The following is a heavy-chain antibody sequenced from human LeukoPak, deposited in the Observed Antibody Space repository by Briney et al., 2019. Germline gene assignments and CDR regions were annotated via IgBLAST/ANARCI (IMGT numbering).Heavy chain of an antibody. CDR1: GGSIGSYY. V-gene: IGHV4-59*01. CDR3: ARVDSSGYYYDY. D-gene: IGHD3-22*01. J-gene: IGHJ4*02. Sequence: PSETLSLTCTVSGGSIGSYYWSWIRQPPGKGLEWIGYIYYTGSTNYNPSLKGRVSISVDTSKNQFSLKLSSVTAADTAVYYCARVDSSGYYYDYWGQGTLVTVSS. CDR2: IYYTGST.